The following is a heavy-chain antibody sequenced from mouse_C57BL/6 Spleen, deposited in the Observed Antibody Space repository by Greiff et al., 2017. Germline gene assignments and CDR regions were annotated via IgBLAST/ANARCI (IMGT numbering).Heavy chain of an antibody. CDR2: INPGSGGT. CDR3: ARWIYDGYPFAY. D-gene: IGHD2-3*01. J-gene: IGHJ3*01. CDR1: GYAFTNYL. Sequence: QVQLKQSGAELVRPGTSVKVSCKASGYAFTNYLIEWVKQRPGQGLEWIGVINPGSGGTNYNEKFKGKATLTADKSSSTAYMQLSSLTSEDSAVYFCARWIYDGYPFAYWGQGTLVTVSA. V-gene: IGHV1-54*01.